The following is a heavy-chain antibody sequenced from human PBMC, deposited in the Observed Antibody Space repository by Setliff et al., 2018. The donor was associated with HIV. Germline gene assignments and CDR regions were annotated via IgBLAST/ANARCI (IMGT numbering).Heavy chain of an antibody. CDR3: ARDLRWSNFGVSEY. Sequence: GGSLRLSCAASGFTFSSYAMSWVRQAPGKGLEWVSTISGSGEHYADSVKGRFTISRDNSKNILYLQMNSLRSEDTAMYFCARDLRWSNFGVSEYWGQGTPVTVSS. V-gene: IGHV3-23*01. D-gene: IGHD1-26*01. CDR2: ISGSGE. CDR1: GFTFSSYA. J-gene: IGHJ4*02.